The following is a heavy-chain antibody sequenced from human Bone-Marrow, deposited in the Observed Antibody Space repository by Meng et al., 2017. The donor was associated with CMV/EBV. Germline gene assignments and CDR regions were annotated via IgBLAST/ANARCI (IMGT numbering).Heavy chain of an antibody. CDR2: IYYSGST. D-gene: IGHD3-3*01. J-gene: IGHJ5*02. CDR1: GGSISSYY. Sequence: GSLRLSCTVSGGSISSYYWSWIRQPPGKGLEWIGYIYYSGSTNYNPSLKSRVTISVDTSKNQFSLKLSSVTAADTAVYYCARDRGITIFGVVIGQGPNYFDPWGQGTLVTVSS. CDR3: ARDRGITIFGVVIGQGPNYFDP. V-gene: IGHV4-59*01.